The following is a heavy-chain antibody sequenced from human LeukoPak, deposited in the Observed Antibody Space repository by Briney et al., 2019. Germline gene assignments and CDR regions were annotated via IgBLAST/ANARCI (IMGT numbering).Heavy chain of an antibody. Sequence: GASVKVSCKASGGTFSSYAISWVRQAPGQGLEWMGRIIPILGIANYAQKFQGRVTITADKSTSTAYMELSSLRSEDTAVYYCARELSGYSYGYVDYWGQGTLVTVPS. CDR3: ARELSGYSYGYVDY. V-gene: IGHV1-69*04. CDR2: IIPILGIA. J-gene: IGHJ4*02. D-gene: IGHD5-18*01. CDR1: GGTFSSYA.